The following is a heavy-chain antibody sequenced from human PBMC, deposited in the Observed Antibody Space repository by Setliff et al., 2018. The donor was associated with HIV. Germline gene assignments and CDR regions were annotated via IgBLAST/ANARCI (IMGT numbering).Heavy chain of an antibody. J-gene: IGHJ4*02. D-gene: IGHD1-26*01. V-gene: IGHV1-18*01. Sequence: GASVKVSCKAFGYSFANYGITWVRQAPGQGLEWMGWISPYNGNTNYAQKLQDRVTITRDTSASTAYMELSSLRSEDTAVYYCATDSNFGGIVTPWDYWGQGTLVTVSS. CDR3: ATDSNFGGIVTPWDY. CDR2: ISPYNGNT. CDR1: GYSFANYG.